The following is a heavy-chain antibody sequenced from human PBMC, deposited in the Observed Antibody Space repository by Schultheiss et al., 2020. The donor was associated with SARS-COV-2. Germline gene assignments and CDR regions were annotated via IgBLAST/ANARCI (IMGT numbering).Heavy chain of an antibody. CDR3: ARRIVVVVAATPIVGGWFDP. Sequence: SETLSLTCTVSGGSISSYYWSWIRQPPGKGLEWIGYIYYSGSTNYNPSLKSRVTMSVDTSKNQFSLKLSSVTAADTAVYYCARRIVVVVAATPIVGGWFDPWGQGTLVTVSS. D-gene: IGHD2-15*01. V-gene: IGHV4-59*12. CDR2: IYYSGST. J-gene: IGHJ5*02. CDR1: GGSISSYY.